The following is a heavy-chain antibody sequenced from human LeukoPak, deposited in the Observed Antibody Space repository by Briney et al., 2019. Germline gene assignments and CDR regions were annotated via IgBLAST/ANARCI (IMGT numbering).Heavy chain of an antibody. V-gene: IGHV3-48*02. CDR2: ISSSSSTI. CDR1: GFTFSSYS. J-gene: IGHJ4*02. D-gene: IGHD1-26*01. CDR3: ARDLRGAVAGAGSFDY. Sequence: GGSLRLSCAASGFTFSSYSMNWVRQAPGKGLEWLSYISSSSSTIYYADSVKGRFTISRDNAKNSLYLQMNSLRDEDTAVYYCARDLRGAVAGAGSFDYWGQGTLVTVSS.